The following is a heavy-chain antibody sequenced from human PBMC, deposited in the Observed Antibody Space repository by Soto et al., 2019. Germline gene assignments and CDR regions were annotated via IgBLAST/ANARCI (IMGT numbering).Heavy chain of an antibody. J-gene: IGHJ6*02. CDR1: GGSISSSSYF. CDR3: ARLHGYCISSSCHGHYAMDV. V-gene: IGHV4-39*01. D-gene: IGHD2-2*01. CDR2: IYYSGST. Sequence: SETLSLTCTVSGGSISSSSYFWGWIRQPPGKGLEWIGSIYYSGSTYYNPSLKSRVTVSVDTSKNQFSLKLSSVTAADTAVYYCARLHGYCISSSCHGHYAMDVWGQGTTVTVSS.